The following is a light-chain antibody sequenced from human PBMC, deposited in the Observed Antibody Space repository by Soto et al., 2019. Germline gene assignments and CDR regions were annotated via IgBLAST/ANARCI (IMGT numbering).Light chain of an antibody. V-gene: IGKV3-11*01. Sequence: EIVLTQSPATLSLSPGERATLSCRASQSVGKFLAWYQQKPGQAPRLLIYDASNRATGIPARFSGSGSGTDSTLTISSLEPEDFAVYYCQQRGNWPPLFTFGPGTMVDIK. CDR2: DAS. J-gene: IGKJ3*01. CDR3: QQRGNWPPLFT. CDR1: QSVGKF.